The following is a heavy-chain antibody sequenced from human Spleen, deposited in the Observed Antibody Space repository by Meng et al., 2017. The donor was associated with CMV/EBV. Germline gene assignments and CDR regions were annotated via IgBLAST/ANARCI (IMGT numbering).Heavy chain of an antibody. CDR2: INHSGST. CDR3: ARDNGVVPAAMVDYYYYYGMDV. Sequence: SETLSLTCTVSGGSISSSSYYWGWIRQPPGKGLEWIGEINHSGSTNYNPSLKSRVTISVDTSKNQFSLKLSSVTAADTAVYYCARDNGVVPAAMVDYYYYYGMDVWGQGTTVTVSS. CDR1: GGSISSSSYY. D-gene: IGHD2-2*01. V-gene: IGHV4-39*07. J-gene: IGHJ6*02.